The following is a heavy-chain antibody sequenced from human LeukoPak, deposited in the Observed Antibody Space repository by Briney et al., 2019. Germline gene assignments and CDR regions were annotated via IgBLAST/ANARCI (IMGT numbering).Heavy chain of an antibody. CDR3: ARDNLVPVAIGPLYYYYYYMDV. J-gene: IGHJ6*03. CDR1: GYTFPSYD. CDR2: MNPNSGNT. V-gene: IGHV1-8*01. D-gene: IGHD2-2*02. Sequence: ASVKVSCKASGYTFPSYDINWVRQATGQGLEWMGWMNPNSGNTGYAQKFQGRVTMTRNTSISTAYMELSSLRSDDTAVYYCARDNLVPVAIGPLYYYYYYMDVWGKGTTVTVSS.